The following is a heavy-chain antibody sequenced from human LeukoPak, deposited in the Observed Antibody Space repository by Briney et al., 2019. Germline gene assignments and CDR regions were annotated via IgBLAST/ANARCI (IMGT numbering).Heavy chain of an antibody. V-gene: IGHV4-59*12. CDR3: ASGSQNYYYMDV. CDR2: IYYSGST. J-gene: IGHJ6*03. CDR1: GGSISSYY. D-gene: IGHD1-26*01. Sequence: SETLSLTCTVSGGSISSYYWSWIRQPPGKGLEWIGYIYYSGSTNYNPSLKSRVTISVDTSKNQFSLKLSSVTAADTAVYYCASGSQNYYYMDVWGKGTTVTVSS.